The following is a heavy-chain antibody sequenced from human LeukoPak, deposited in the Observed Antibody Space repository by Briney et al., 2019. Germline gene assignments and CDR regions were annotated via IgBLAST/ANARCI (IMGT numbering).Heavy chain of an antibody. CDR3: ARDRGRRYSSGWYGDFDY. CDR2: ISYDGSDK. Sequence: GRSLRLSCAASGFTFSNYAMHWVRQAPGKGLEWVAVISYDGSDKYYADSVKGRFTISRDNSKNTLYLQMNSLRPEDTAVYYCARDRGRRYSSGWYGDFDYWGQGTLVTVPS. J-gene: IGHJ4*02. CDR1: GFTFSNYA. D-gene: IGHD6-19*01. V-gene: IGHV3-30-3*01.